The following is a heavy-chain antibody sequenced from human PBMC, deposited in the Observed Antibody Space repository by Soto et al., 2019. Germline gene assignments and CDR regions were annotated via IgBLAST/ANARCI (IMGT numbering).Heavy chain of an antibody. D-gene: IGHD3-3*01. CDR1: GYSFTTYW. Sequence: PGESLKISCKGSGYSFTTYWIGWARQMPGKGLEWMGVINPGNSDTRYSPSFQGQVTISADKSVSTAYLQWSSLKASDTAMYYCAVVRILKSPFDPWGQGTLVTVS. V-gene: IGHV5-51*01. J-gene: IGHJ5*02. CDR2: INPGNSDT. CDR3: AVVRILKSPFDP.